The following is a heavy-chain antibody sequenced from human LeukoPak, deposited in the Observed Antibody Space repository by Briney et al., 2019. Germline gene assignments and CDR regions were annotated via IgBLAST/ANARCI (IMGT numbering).Heavy chain of an antibody. Sequence: GGSLRLSCAASGFTFSSYGMHWVRQAPGKGLEWVAVISYDGSNKYYADSVKGRFTISRDNSKNTLYLQMNSLRAEDTAVYYCAKGPLFDYWAQGTLVTVSS. CDR3: AKGPLFDY. CDR2: ISYDGSNK. CDR1: GFTFSSYG. J-gene: IGHJ4*02. V-gene: IGHV3-30*18.